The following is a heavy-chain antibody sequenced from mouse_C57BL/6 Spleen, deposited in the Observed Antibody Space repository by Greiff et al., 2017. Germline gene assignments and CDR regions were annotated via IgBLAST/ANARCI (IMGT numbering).Heavy chain of an antibody. D-gene: IGHD2-3*01. J-gene: IGHJ2*01. Sequence: QVQLQQSGAELVMPGASVKLSCKASGYTFTSYWMHWVKQRPGQGLEWIGEIDPSDSYTNYNQKFKGKSTLTVDKSSSTAYMQLSSLTSEDSAVYYCARSLDGSPSLDYWGQGTTLTVSS. CDR3: ARSLDGSPSLDY. CDR2: IDPSDSYT. CDR1: GYTFTSYW. V-gene: IGHV1-69*01.